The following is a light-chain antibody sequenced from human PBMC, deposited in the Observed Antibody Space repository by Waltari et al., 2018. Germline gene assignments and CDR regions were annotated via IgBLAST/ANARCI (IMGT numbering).Light chain of an antibody. CDR1: RSDVGGYNY. V-gene: IGLV2-8*01. Sequence: QSALTQPPSASGSPGQPVPISCTGTRSDVGGYNYVSWYQQHPGKAPKLTIDEFTKRPSGVPDRFSGSESGNPASLTVSGLQADDEADYYCNSYAGRNRLGVFGGGTKVTVL. CDR2: EFT. J-gene: IGLJ2*01. CDR3: NSYAGRNRLGV.